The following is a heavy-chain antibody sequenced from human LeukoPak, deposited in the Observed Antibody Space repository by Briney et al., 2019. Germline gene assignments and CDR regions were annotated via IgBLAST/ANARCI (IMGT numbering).Heavy chain of an antibody. Sequence: GGSLRLSCAASGFTFSSYSMNWVRQAPGKGLEWVSSISSSSSYIYYADSVKGRFTISRDNAKNSLYLQMNSLRAEDTAVYYCARDSLDTGHYFDYWGQGTLVTVSS. CDR3: ARDSLDTGHYFDY. J-gene: IGHJ4*02. D-gene: IGHD3-9*01. V-gene: IGHV3-21*01. CDR2: ISSSSSYI. CDR1: GFTFSSYS.